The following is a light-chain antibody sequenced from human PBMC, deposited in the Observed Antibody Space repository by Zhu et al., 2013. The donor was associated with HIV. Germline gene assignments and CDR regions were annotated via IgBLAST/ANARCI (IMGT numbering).Light chain of an antibody. CDR1: QSLVHSDGNTY. CDR3: VQGTHWPWT. V-gene: IGKV2-30*02. J-gene: IGKJ1*01. Sequence: DVVMTQSPLSLPVTLGQPASISCRSSQSLVHSDGNTYLNWFQQRPGQSPRRLIYQVPDRDSGVPDRFSGSGSGTDFTLQISRVEAEDVGVYYCVQGTHWPWTFGQGTKVEIK. CDR2: QVP.